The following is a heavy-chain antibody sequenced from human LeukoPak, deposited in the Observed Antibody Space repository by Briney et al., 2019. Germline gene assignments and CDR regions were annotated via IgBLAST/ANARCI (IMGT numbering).Heavy chain of an antibody. D-gene: IGHD2-15*01. CDR1: GFTFSKPW. CDR2: IKQDGSEK. Sequence: PGGSLRLSCAASGFTFSKPWMSWVRQAPGKGLEWVANIKQDGSEKYYADSVKGRFTISRDNARNSLYLQMSSLRAEDTAVYYCASYYSGGSWTGFDPWGQGSLVTVSS. J-gene: IGHJ5*02. V-gene: IGHV3-7*05. CDR3: ASYYSGGSWTGFDP.